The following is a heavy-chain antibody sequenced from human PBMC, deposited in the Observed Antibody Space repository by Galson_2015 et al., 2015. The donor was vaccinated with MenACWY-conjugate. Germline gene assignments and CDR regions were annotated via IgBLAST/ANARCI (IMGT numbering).Heavy chain of an antibody. CDR3: ARDVGATTFDY. CDR2: INTNTGNP. V-gene: IGHV7-4-1*02. J-gene: IGHJ4*02. Sequence: SVKVSCKASGYTFNNYGMNWVRQAPGQGLEWMGWINTNTGNPTYAQGFTGRFVFSLDTSVSTAYLQISSLKAEDTAVYYCARDVGATTFDYWGQGSLVAVSS. CDR1: GYTFNNYG. D-gene: IGHD1-26*01.